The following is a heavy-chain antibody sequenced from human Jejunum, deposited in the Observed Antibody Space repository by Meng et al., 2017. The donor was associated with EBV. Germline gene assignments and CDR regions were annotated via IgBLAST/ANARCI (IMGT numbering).Heavy chain of an antibody. J-gene: IGHJ5*02. CDR3: ARLGGYASGTYYPIDP. Sequence: QVQLQQWGPGLLKPSETLSLTCAVYGGYFSYYYWPWIRQPPGKGLEWIGEINHGGGAIYNPSLKSRVTISVDTSKNQFSLKLSSVTAADTAVYYCARLGGYASGTYYPIDPWGQGTLVTVSS. D-gene: IGHD3-10*01. V-gene: IGHV4-34*01. CDR2: INHGGGA. CDR1: GGYFSYYY.